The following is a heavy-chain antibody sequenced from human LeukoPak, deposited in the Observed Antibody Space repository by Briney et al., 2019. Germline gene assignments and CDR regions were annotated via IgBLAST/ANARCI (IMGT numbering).Heavy chain of an antibody. Sequence: GESLKISCKGSGCSFTSYWIGWVRQMPGKGLEWMGIIYPSDSDTRYSPSFQGQVTISADKSISTAYLQWSSLKASDTAMYYCARPGLPPCSGGSCPLGYWGQGTLVTVSS. V-gene: IGHV5-51*01. CDR1: GCSFTSYW. J-gene: IGHJ4*02. D-gene: IGHD2-15*01. CDR3: ARPGLPPCSGGSCPLGY. CDR2: IYPSDSDT.